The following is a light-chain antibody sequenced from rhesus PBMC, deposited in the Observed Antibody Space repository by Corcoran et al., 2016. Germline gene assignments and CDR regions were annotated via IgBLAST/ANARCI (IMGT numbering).Light chain of an antibody. CDR3: QHNYGTPFT. V-gene: IGKV1-74*01. CDR1: ENVNNY. J-gene: IGKJ3*01. CDR2: KAS. Sequence: DIQMTQSPSSLSASVGDRVTITCRTSENVNNYVNWYQQKPGKAPKLLIYKASTLQSGVPSRFSGSGSGTDYTFTISSLQSEDVATYYCQHNYGTPFTFGPGTKLDIK.